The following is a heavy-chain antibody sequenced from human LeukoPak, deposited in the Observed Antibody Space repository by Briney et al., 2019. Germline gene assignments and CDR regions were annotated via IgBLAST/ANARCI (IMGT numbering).Heavy chain of an antibody. D-gene: IGHD1-26*01. V-gene: IGHV3-23*01. J-gene: IGHJ4*02. CDR2: ISGSGGST. CDR3: AKPKGSWFDYDY. Sequence: GGSLRLSCAASGFTFSSYAMSWVRRAPGKGLEWVSAISGSGGSTYYADSVKGRLTISRDNSKNTLYLQMNSLRAEDTAVYYCAKPKGSWFDYDYWGQGTLVTVSS. CDR1: GFTFSSYA.